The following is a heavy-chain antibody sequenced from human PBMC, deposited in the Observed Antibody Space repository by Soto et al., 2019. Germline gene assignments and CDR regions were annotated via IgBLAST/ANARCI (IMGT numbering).Heavy chain of an antibody. V-gene: IGHV1-69*06. CDR3: ARGSVNPYYFDY. CDR2: IIPIFGTA. Sequence: SVKVSCKXSGGTFSSYAISWVRQAPGQGLEWMGGIIPIFGTANYAQKFQGRVTITADKSTSTAYMELSSLRSEDTAVYYCARGSVNPYYFDYWGQGTLVTVSS. J-gene: IGHJ4*02. CDR1: GGTFSSYA.